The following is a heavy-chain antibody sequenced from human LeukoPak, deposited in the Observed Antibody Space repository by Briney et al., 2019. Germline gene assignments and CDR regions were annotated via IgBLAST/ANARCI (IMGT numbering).Heavy chain of an antibody. J-gene: IGHJ6*02. CDR3: ARAEYVVRGSYGMDV. CDR2: ISGSGGST. Sequence: GGSLRLPCAASGFTFSSYAMSWVRQSPWKGLEWVSVISGSGGSTSYADSVKGRFSISRDNSKDTLYLQMNSLGAEDTAVYYCARAEYVVRGSYGMDVWGQGITVTVSS. V-gene: IGHV3-23*01. CDR1: GFTFSSYA. D-gene: IGHD3-10*01.